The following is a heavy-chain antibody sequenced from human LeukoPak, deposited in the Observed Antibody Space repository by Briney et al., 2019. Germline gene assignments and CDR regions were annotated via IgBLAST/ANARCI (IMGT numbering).Heavy chain of an antibody. V-gene: IGHV4-30-4*07. J-gene: IGHJ6*03. CDR3: ARTYYYYMDV. CDR2: IYHSGTT. CDR1: GVAISRGGYA. Sequence: SETLSLTCAVSGVAISRGGYAWNWIRQPPGKGLEWIAYIYHSGTTYYNPSLKSRATISVDKSKNQFSLNLNSVTAADTAVYFCARTYYYYMDVWGKGTSVTVS.